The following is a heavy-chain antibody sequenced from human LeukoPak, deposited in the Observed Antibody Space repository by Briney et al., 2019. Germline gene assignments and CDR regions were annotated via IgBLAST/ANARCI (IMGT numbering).Heavy chain of an antibody. Sequence: SETLSLTCTVSGGSISNYYWSWVRQPPGEGLEWMGNIYSSGSTTYNPSLKTRVTISVDTSKNQFSLELSSVTAADTAVYYCARGPANSGLDYWGQGTLVTVSS. CDR2: IYSSGST. D-gene: IGHD4-23*01. CDR1: GGSISNYY. V-gene: IGHV4-59*01. CDR3: ARGPANSGLDY. J-gene: IGHJ4*02.